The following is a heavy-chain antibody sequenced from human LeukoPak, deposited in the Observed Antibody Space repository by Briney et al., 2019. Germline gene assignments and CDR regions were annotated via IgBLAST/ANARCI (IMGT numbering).Heavy chain of an antibody. CDR2: ITGSGATT. Sequence: GGSLRLSCAASGFIFSSHAMTWVRQARGKGLEGVSEITGSGATTNYADSLKGRFTISRDNPKNTLYLQMNSLRAEDTAVYYCAKGTYSSGSPLDYWGQGTLVTVSS. CDR1: GFIFSSHA. D-gene: IGHD6-19*01. J-gene: IGHJ4*02. V-gene: IGHV3-23*01. CDR3: AKGTYSSGSPLDY.